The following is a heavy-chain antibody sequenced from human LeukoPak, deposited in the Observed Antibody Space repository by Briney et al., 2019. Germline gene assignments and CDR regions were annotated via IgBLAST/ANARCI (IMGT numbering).Heavy chain of an antibody. CDR1: GYTLTELS. J-gene: IGHJ4*02. Sequence: ASVKVSCKVSGYTLTELSMHWVRQAPGKGLEWMGGFDPEDGETIYAQKFQGRVTMTEDTSTDTAYMELSSLRFEDTAVYYCATRFGSSWAFDYWGQGTLVTVSS. CDR3: ATRFGSSWAFDY. D-gene: IGHD6-13*01. V-gene: IGHV1-24*01. CDR2: FDPEDGET.